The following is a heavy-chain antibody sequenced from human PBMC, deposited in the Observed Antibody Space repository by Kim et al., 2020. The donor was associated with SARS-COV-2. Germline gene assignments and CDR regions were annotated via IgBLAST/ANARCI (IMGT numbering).Heavy chain of an antibody. D-gene: IGHD3-22*01. Sequence: GDSGKGRYSISRDNSKNTRYLQMSSLRAEDTAVYYCATPRHGGGYYYTFWGQGALVTVSS. CDR3: ATPRHGGGYYYTF. J-gene: IGHJ4*02. V-gene: IGHV3-23*02.